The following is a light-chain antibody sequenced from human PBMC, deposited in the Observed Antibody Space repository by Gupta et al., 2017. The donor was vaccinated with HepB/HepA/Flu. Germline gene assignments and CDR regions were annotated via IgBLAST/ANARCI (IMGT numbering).Light chain of an antibody. CDR1: HNVSNRN. Sequence: EIVLTQSPGTLSVSPGERATLSCRASHNVSNRNLAWYQQRPGQAPRFLIYGASNRATGVADRFSGSGSGTDFTLTINRLEPEDFAVYYCQQYGRLHTFGQGTKLEMK. V-gene: IGKV3-20*01. J-gene: IGKJ2*01. CDR3: QQYGRLHT. CDR2: GAS.